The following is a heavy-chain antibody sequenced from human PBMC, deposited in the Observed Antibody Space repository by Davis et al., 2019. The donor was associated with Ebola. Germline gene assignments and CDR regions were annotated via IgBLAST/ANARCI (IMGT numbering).Heavy chain of an antibody. J-gene: IGHJ4*02. D-gene: IGHD1-1*01. CDR3: ATKTTGTTFFHY. V-gene: IGHV3-48*03. CDR2: ISSSATKT. CDR1: GFTFSSSE. Sequence: GGSLRLSCAGSGFTFSSSEMNWVRQAPGKGLEWLSYISSSATKTYYADSVKGRFTISRDDAKNSLYLQMNSLRAEDTAVYYCATKTTGTTFFHYWGQGTLVTVSS.